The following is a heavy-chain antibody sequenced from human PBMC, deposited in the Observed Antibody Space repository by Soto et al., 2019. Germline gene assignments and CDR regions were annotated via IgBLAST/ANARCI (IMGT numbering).Heavy chain of an antibody. V-gene: IGHV3-74*01. D-gene: IGHD1-26*01. J-gene: IGHJ4*02. CDR3: ARDLLSGSYYRPGFDY. CDR2: INSDGSST. CDR1: GFTFSSYW. Sequence: EVQLVESGGGLVQPGGSLRLSCAASGFTFSSYWMHWVRQAPGKGLVWVSRINSDGSSTSYADSVKGRFTISRDNAKNTLYLQMNSLGAEDTAVYYCARDLLSGSYYRPGFDYWGQGTLVTVSS.